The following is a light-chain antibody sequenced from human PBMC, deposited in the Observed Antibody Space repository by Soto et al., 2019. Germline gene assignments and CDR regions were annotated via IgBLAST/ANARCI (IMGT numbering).Light chain of an antibody. Sequence: EIVLTQSPGTLSLSPGERATLSCRASQSVSSSYLAWYQQKPAQTPRILIYGASNRAPGIPDRFSGSGSGTDFTLTISRLEPKDFAVYFCQQYDRSRTFGQGTKVEIK. CDR3: QQYDRSRT. CDR2: GAS. J-gene: IGKJ1*01. V-gene: IGKV3-20*01. CDR1: QSVSSSY.